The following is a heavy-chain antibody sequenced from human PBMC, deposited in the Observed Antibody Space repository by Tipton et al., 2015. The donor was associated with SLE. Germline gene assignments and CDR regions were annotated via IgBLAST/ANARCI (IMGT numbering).Heavy chain of an antibody. Sequence: SLRLSCAASGFTFSNAWMNWVRQAPGKGLEWVANIKQDDSEIYYVDSVKGRFTISRDNAKNTLYLQMSSLRAEDTAVYYCARQTNYMDVWGKGTTVTVSS. CDR3: ARQTNYMDV. V-gene: IGHV3-7*01. CDR1: GFTFSNAW. CDR2: IKQDDSEI. J-gene: IGHJ6*03.